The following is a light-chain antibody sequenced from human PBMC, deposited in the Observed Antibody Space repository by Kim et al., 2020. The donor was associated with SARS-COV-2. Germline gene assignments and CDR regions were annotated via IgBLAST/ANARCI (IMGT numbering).Light chain of an antibody. V-gene: IGKV3-20*01. CDR2: GAS. Sequence: SLSPGERATLSCRASQTVSRNQLAWYQQKPGQAPRLLIYGASSRATGIPDRFSGSGSGTDFTLTIGSLEPEDFAVYYCQQYGHSRTFGQGTKVDIK. CDR1: QTVSRNQ. CDR3: QQYGHSRT. J-gene: IGKJ1*01.